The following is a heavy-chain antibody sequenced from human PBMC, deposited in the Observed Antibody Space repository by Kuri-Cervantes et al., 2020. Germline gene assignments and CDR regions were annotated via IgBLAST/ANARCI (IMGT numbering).Heavy chain of an antibody. J-gene: IGHJ6*03. CDR3: ARGARFLEWLSYYYMDV. V-gene: IGHV3-30-3*01. Sequence: GESLKISCAASGFTFNSFWMSWVRQAPGKGLEWVAVISYDGSNKYYADSVKGRFTISRDNSKNTLYLQMNSLRAEDTAVYYCARGARFLEWLSYYYMDVWGKGTTVTVSS. D-gene: IGHD3-3*01. CDR2: ISYDGSNK. CDR1: GFTFNSFW.